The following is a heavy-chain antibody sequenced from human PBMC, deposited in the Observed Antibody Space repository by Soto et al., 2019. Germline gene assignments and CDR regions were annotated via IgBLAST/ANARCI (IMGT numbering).Heavy chain of an antibody. CDR3: ARLVLGYCSSTSCSQEVAAAPSDGMDV. D-gene: IGHD2-2*01. Sequence: ESLKLSCKGSGYSFASYWIVLVRQMPGKGLDWMGIIYPGDSDTRYSPSFQGQVTISADKSISTAYLQWSSLKAPDTAMYYCARLVLGYCSSTSCSQEVAAAPSDGMDVWGQGTTVTVSS. J-gene: IGHJ6*02. V-gene: IGHV5-51*01. CDR1: GYSFASYW. CDR2: IYPGDSDT.